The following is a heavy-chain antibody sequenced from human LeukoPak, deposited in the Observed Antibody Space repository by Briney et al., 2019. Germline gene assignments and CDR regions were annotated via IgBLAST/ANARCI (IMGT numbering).Heavy chain of an antibody. CDR3: ARRGYYYYYMDV. J-gene: IGHJ6*03. CDR1: GGSISSGGYY. CDR2: IYHSGST. V-gene: IGHV4-30-2*01. Sequence: SETLSLTCTVSGGSISSGGYYWSWIRQPPGKGLEWIGYIYHSGSTYYNPSLKSRVTISVDRSKNQFSLKLSSVTAADTAVYYCARRGYYYYYMDVWGKGTTVTVSS.